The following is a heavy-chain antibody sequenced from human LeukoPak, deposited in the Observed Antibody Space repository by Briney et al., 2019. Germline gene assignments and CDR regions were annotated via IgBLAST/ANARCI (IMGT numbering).Heavy chain of an antibody. CDR3: ARDLDTAMVYYYYYYYMDV. Sequence: GGSLRLSCVVSGFTLSGHSINWVRQAPGKGLEWVSSISSSCSYIYYADSVKGRFTISRDNAKNSLYLQMNSLRAEDTAVYYCARDLDTAMVYYYYYYYMDVWGKGTTVTVSS. D-gene: IGHD5-18*01. CDR1: GFTLSGHS. CDR2: ISSSCSYI. J-gene: IGHJ6*03. V-gene: IGHV3-21*01.